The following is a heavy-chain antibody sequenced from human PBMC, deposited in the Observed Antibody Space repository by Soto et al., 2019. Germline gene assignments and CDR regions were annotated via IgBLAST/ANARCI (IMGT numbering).Heavy chain of an antibody. CDR2: ISSSSSYI. D-gene: IGHD5-18*01. CDR1: GFTFSSYS. J-gene: IGHJ4*02. CDR3: ARDSDAIYGYDPFDY. Sequence: GGSLRLSCAASGFTFSSYSMNWVRQAPGKGLEWVSSISSSSSYIYYADSVKGRFTISRDNAKNSLYLQMNSLRAEDTAVYYCARDSDAIYGYDPFDYWGQGTLVTVSS. V-gene: IGHV3-21*01.